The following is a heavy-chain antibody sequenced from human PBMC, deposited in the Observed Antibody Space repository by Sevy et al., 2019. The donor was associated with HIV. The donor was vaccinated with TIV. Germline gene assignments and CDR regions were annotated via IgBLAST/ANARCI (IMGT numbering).Heavy chain of an antibody. V-gene: IGHV3-30*02. Sequence: GGSLRLSCAASGFTFSKYGMHWVRQAPGKGLEWVALIWYDGSNKYYADSVKGRFTISRDNSKNTLYLQMNSLRAEDTAVYYCARGPTYSSSCDYWGQGTLVTVSS. J-gene: IGHJ4*02. CDR3: ARGPTYSSSCDY. D-gene: IGHD6-6*01. CDR1: GFTFSKYG. CDR2: IWYDGSNK.